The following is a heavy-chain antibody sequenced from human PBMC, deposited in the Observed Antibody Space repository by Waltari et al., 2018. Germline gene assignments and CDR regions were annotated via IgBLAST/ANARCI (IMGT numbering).Heavy chain of an antibody. J-gene: IGHJ5*02. Sequence: QVQLVQSGAEVKKPGASVKVSCKASGYTFTSYAMHWVRQAPGQRLEGMGWINAGNGNTKYSQKFQGRVTITRETSASTAYMDLSSLRAEDTAVYYCARSGNSGWANWFDPWGQGTLVTVSS. CDR2: INAGNGNT. D-gene: IGHD6-19*01. CDR1: GYTFTSYA. V-gene: IGHV1-3*01. CDR3: ARSGNSGWANWFDP.